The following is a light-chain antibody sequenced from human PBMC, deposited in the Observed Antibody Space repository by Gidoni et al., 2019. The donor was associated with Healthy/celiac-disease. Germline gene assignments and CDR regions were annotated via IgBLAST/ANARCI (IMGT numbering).Light chain of an antibody. CDR1: RGHSSYI. CDR2: LEGSGSY. V-gene: IGLV4-60*03. Sequence: PVLTQSSSASASLGSSVKLPCTLSRGHSSYIIAWHQQQPGKAPRYLMKLEGSGSYNKGSGVPDRFSGSSSGADRYLTISNLQSEDEADYYCETWDSNTRVFGGGTKLTVL. J-gene: IGLJ3*02. CDR3: ETWDSNTRV.